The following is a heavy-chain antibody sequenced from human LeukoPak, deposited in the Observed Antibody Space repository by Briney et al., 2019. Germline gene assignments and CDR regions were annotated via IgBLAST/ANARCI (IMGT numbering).Heavy chain of an antibody. J-gene: IGHJ4*02. CDR2: TRNKADGYNT. CDR1: GFTFSDHY. D-gene: IGHD3-10*01. V-gene: IGHV3-72*01. CDR3: GDLGSAGTDH. Sequence: GGSLRLSCAASGFTFSDHYMDWVRQAPGQGLEWVGLTRNKADGYNTIYAASVKGRFTISRDDSKNSIYLQMDSLKTEDTAVYYCGDLGSAGTDHWGQGTLVTVSS.